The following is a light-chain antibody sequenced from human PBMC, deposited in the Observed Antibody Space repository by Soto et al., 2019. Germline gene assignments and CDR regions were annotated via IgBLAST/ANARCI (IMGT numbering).Light chain of an antibody. Sequence: AIQMTQSPSSLSASVGDRVTITCRASQDIRNGLGWYQQQPGKAPKLLIYTASSLESGVPSRFSGSGSGTDFTLTISSLQPEDFATYYCLQDYNYPRTFGQGTRLEIK. CDR3: LQDYNYPRT. CDR2: TAS. CDR1: QDIRNG. J-gene: IGKJ5*01. V-gene: IGKV1-6*01.